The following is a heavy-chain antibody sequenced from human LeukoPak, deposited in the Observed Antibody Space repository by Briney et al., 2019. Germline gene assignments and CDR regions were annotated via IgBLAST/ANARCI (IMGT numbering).Heavy chain of an antibody. CDR2: INHSGST. CDR1: GRSFSSYY. D-gene: IGHD6-19*01. J-gene: IGHJ4*02. CDR3: ARSAAYLIAVAGYFDY. V-gene: IGHV4-34*01. Sequence: SETLSLTCAVYGRSFSSYYWSWIRQPPGKGLEWDGEINHSGSTNYNPSLKSRVTISVDTSKNQFSLKLSSVTAADTAVYYCARSAAYLIAVAGYFDYWGQGTLVTVSS.